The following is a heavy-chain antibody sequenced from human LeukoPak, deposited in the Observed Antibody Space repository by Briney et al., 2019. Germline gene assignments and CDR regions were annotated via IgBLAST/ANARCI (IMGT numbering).Heavy chain of an antibody. CDR1: GFTFSGSA. CDR2: IRSKANSYAT. J-gene: IGHJ5*02. D-gene: IGHD3-22*01. V-gene: IGHV3-73*01. Sequence: PGGSLRLSCAVSGFTFSGSAMHWVRQASGKGLEWVGRIRSKANSYATAYAASVKGRFTISRDESKNTAYLQMNSLKTEDTAVYYCTRRAKDDSSGYYSTWGQGTLVTVSS. CDR3: TRRAKDDSSGYYST.